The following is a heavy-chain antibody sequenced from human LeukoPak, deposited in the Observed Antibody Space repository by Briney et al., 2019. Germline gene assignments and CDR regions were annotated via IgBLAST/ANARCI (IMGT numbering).Heavy chain of an antibody. CDR2: IKSKTDGGTT. CDR1: RFTFSNSW. J-gene: IGHJ4*02. D-gene: IGHD3-22*01. Sequence: GGSLRLSCAASRFTFSNSWMSWVRQAPGKGLEWVGRIKSKTDGGTTDYAAPVKGRFTISRDDSKNTLYLQMNSLKTEDTAVYYCTTFYHYRRRWLGFFDYWGQGTLVTVSS. V-gene: IGHV3-15*01. CDR3: TTFYHYRRRWLGFFDY.